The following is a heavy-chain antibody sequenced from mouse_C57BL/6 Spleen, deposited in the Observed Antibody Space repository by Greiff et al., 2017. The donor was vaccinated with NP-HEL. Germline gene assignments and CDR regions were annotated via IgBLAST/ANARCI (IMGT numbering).Heavy chain of an antibody. D-gene: IGHD2-4*01. V-gene: IGHV1-55*01. CDR1: GYTFTSYW. CDR3: ARSENYDYNFDY. CDR2: IYPGSGST. Sequence: QVQLQQPGAELVKPGASVKMSCKASGYTFTSYWITWVKQRPGQGLEWIGDIYPGSGSTNYNEKFKGKATLTVDTSSSTAYMQLSSLTSEDSAVYYCARSENYDYNFDYWGQGTTLTVSA. J-gene: IGHJ2*01.